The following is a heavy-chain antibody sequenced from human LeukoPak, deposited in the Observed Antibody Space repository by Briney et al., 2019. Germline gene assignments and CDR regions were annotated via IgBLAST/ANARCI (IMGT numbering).Heavy chain of an antibody. CDR1: GYTFTSYA. D-gene: IGHD2-2*01. J-gene: IGHJ6*02. V-gene: IGHV1-3*03. CDR3: ARGGSYAMGV. Sequence: ASVKVSCKASGYTFTSYAIHWVRQAPGQRLEWMGWINGGNGNAKYSQEFQGRVTITRDTSANTAYMELSSLRSEDMALYYCARGGSYAMGVWGQGTTVTVAS. CDR2: INGGNGNA.